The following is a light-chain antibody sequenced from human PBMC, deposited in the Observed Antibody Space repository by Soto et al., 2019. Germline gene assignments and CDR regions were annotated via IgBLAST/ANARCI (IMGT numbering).Light chain of an antibody. J-gene: IGKJ1*01. V-gene: IGKV3-20*01. CDR2: GAS. CDR3: QQYGSSGT. CDR1: QSVSNNY. Sequence: IVSTHSPGTLSLSPGEIATLSFRASQSVSNNYLAWYQQKPGQAPRLLIYGASNRANGIPDRFSGSGSGPDFTLTISRLEPEDFAVYYCQQYGSSGTFGQGTKVDIK.